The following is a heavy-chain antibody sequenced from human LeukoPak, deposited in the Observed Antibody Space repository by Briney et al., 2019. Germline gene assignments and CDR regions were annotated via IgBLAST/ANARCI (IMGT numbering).Heavy chain of an antibody. Sequence: PSETLSLTCTVSGGSISSYYWSWIRQPPGEGLEWIGYIYYSGSTNYNPSLKSRVTISVDTSKNQFSLKLSSVTAADTAVYYCASFPPRYYYDSSGYPGAFDIWGQGTMVTVSS. V-gene: IGHV4-59*08. D-gene: IGHD3-22*01. J-gene: IGHJ3*02. CDR1: GGSISSYY. CDR3: ASFPPRYYYDSSGYPGAFDI. CDR2: IYYSGST.